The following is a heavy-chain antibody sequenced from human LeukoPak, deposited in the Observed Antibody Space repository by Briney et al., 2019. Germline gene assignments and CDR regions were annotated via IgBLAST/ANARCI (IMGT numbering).Heavy chain of an antibody. J-gene: IGHJ4*02. CDR2: INPNSGGT. V-gene: IGHV1-2*02. CDR1: GYTFSGYY. Sequence: ASVKVSCKASGYTFSGYYMHWVRQAPGQGLEWMGWINPNSGGTNYAQKFQGRVTMTRDTSISTAYMELSRLRSDDTAVYYCAREGGPYRPLDYSGQGTLVTVSS. CDR3: AREGGPYRPLDY.